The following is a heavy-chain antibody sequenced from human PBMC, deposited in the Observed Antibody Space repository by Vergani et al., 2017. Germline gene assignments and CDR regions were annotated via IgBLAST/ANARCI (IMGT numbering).Heavy chain of an antibody. CDR2: INPSGGST. CDR3: ARGTIFGVVIIRWGWFDP. J-gene: IGHJ5*02. D-gene: IGHD3-3*01. Sequence: QVQLVQSGAEVKKPGASVKVSCKASGYTFTSYYMHWVRQAPGQGLEWMGIINPSGGSTSYAQKFQGRVTMTRDTSTSTVYMELGSLRSEDTAVYYCARGTIFGVVIIRWGWFDPWGQGTLVTVSS. CDR1: GYTFTSYY. V-gene: IGHV1-46*03.